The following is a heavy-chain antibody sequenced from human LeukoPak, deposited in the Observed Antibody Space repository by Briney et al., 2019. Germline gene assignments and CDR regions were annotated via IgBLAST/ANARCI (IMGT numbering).Heavy chain of an antibody. CDR2: INHSGST. J-gene: IGHJ6*03. CDR1: GGSFSGYY. V-gene: IGHV4-34*01. CDR3: ARAYYYMDV. Sequence: SETLSVTCAVYGGSFSGYYWSWIRQPRGKGLEWIGEINHSGSTNYNPSLKSRVTISVDTSKNQFSLKLSSVTAADTAVYYCARAYYYMDVWGKGTTVTVSS.